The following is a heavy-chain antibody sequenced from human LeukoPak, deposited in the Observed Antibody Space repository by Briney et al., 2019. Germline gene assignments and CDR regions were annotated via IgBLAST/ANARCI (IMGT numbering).Heavy chain of an antibody. CDR1: GGSISSSSYY. Sequence: SETLSLTCTVSGGSISSSSYYWGWIRQPPGKGLEWIGSIYYSGSTYYNPSLKSRVTMSLDTSKNQVSLKLNSVTAADTAVYYCARHARPDDYSLAWFDPWGQGSLVTVSS. CDR3: ARHARPDDYSLAWFDP. CDR2: IYYSGST. D-gene: IGHD4-11*01. J-gene: IGHJ5*02. V-gene: IGHV4-39*07.